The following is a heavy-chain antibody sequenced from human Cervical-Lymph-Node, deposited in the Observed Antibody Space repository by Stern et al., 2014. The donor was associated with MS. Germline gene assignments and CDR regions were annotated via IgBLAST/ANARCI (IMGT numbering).Heavy chain of an antibody. CDR2: INPSGGST. Sequence: VQLEESGAEVKKPGASVKVSCKASGYTFTSYYMHWVRQAPGQGLEWMGIINPSGGSTSYAQKFQGRVTMTRDTSTSTVYMELSSLRSEDTAVYYCARGRLSYDFWSGYYTDFDYWGQGTLVTVSS. D-gene: IGHD3-3*01. J-gene: IGHJ4*02. CDR1: GYTFTSYY. CDR3: ARGRLSYDFWSGYYTDFDY. V-gene: IGHV1-46*01.